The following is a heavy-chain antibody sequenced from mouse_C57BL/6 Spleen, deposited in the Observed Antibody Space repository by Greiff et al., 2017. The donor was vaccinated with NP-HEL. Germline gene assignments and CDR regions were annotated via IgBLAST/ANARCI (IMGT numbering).Heavy chain of an antibody. Sequence: QVQLQQPGAELVKPGASVTLSCKASGYTFTSYWMQWVKQRPGQGLEWIGEIDPSDSYTNYNQKFKGKATLTVDTSSSTAYMQLSSLTSEDSAVYYCARSRYSDAMDYWGQGTSVTVSS. V-gene: IGHV1-50*01. J-gene: IGHJ4*01. CDR1: GYTFTSYW. D-gene: IGHD2-12*01. CDR3: ARSRYSDAMDY. CDR2: IDPSDSYT.